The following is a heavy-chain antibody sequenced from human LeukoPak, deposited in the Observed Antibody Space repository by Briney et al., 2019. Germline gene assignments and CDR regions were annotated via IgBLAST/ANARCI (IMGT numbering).Heavy chain of an antibody. D-gene: IGHD6-13*01. V-gene: IGHV3-15*01. J-gene: IGHJ4*02. CDR2: IKSKTDGGTT. CDR3: TTLFQLVSVSDY. CDR1: GFSFSNAW. Sequence: GGSLRLSRAASGFSFSNAWMSWVRQAPGKGLEWIGRIKSKTDGGTTDYAAPVKGRFAISREDSKNTLYPQMNSLKTEDTAVYYCTTLFQLVSVSDYWGQGTLVTVSS.